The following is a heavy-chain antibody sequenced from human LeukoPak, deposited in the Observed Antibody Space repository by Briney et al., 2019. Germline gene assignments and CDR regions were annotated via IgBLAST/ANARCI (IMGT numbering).Heavy chain of an antibody. CDR2: INTNTGNP. CDR3: ARAGEYGSGSYFMFPVWFNP. D-gene: IGHD3-10*01. CDR1: GYTFTGYY. J-gene: IGHJ5*02. V-gene: IGHV7-4-1*02. Sequence: ASVKVSCKASGYTFTGYYMHWVRQAPGQGLEWMGWINTNTGNPTYAQGFTGRFVFSLDTSVSTAYLQISSLKAEDTAVYYCARAGEYGSGSYFMFPVWFNPWGQGTLVTVSS.